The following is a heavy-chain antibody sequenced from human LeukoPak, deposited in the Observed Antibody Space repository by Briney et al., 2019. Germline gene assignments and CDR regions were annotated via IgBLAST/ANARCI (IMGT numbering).Heavy chain of an antibody. V-gene: IGHV4-34*01. CDR3: ARREARVYYYYYYMDV. CDR2: INHSGST. D-gene: IGHD6-6*01. CDR1: GGSFSGYY. Sequence: PSETLSLTCAVYGGSFSGYYWSWIRQPPGKGLEWIGEINHSGSTNYNPSLKSRVTISVDTSKNQFSLKLSSVTAADTAVYYCARREARVYYYYYYMDVWGKGTTVTVSS. J-gene: IGHJ6*03.